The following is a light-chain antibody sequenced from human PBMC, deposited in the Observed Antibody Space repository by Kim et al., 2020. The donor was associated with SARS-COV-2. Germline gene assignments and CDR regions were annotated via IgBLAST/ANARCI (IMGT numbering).Light chain of an antibody. Sequence: QSITISCTGTSSDVGGYNYVSWYQQHPGKAPQLMIYDVSNRPSGVSNRFSGSKSGNTASLTISGLQAEDEADYYCSSYTSSSTRVFGGGTKVTVL. CDR1: SSDVGGYNY. CDR3: SSYTSSSTRV. V-gene: IGLV2-14*03. CDR2: DVS. J-gene: IGLJ3*02.